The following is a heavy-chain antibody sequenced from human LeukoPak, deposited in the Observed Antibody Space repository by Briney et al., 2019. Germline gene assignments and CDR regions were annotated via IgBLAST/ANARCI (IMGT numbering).Heavy chain of an antibody. CDR3: AKAPLGYISGWYDY. CDR1: GFTFDDYG. J-gene: IGHJ4*02. V-gene: IGHV3-23*01. D-gene: IGHD6-19*01. Sequence: PGGSLRLSCAASGFTFDDYGMSWVRQAPGKGLEWVSVISGSGGSTYYADSVEGRFTISRDNSKNTLYLQMNSLRAEDTAVYYCAKAPLGYISGWYDYWGQGILVTVSS. CDR2: ISGSGGST.